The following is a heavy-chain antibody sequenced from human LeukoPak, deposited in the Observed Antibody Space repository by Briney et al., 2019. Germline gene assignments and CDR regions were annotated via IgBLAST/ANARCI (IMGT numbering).Heavy chain of an antibody. D-gene: IGHD2-21*01. CDR3: AKDEGIRCLKGDCPFDY. J-gene: IGHJ4*02. Sequence: SETLSLTCTVSGGSISRSGYYWGWIRQPPGKGLEWIGSIYYSGSTFYNPSLKSRLTISGDTSKNQFSLKLSSVTAADTAVYYCAKDEGIRCLKGDCPFDYWGQGTLVTVSS. V-gene: IGHV4-39*07. CDR2: IYYSGST. CDR1: GGSISRSGYY.